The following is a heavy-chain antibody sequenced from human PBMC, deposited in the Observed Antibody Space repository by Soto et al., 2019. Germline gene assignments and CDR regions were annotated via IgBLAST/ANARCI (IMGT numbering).Heavy chain of an antibody. CDR2: IYYSGST. D-gene: IGHD6-19*01. CDR3: ARLRGYSSGWYKKMIYGMDV. V-gene: IGHV4-39*01. CDR1: GGSISSSSYY. J-gene: IGHJ6*02. Sequence: SETLSLTCTVSGGSISSSSYYWGWIRQPPGKGLEWIGSIYYSGSTYYNPSLKSRVTISVDTSKNQFSLKLSSVTAADTAVYYCARLRGYSSGWYKKMIYGMDVWGQGTTVTVSS.